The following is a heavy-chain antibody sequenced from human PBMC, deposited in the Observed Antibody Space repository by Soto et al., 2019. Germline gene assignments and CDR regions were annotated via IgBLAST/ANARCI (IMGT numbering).Heavy chain of an antibody. V-gene: IGHV3-30*03. CDR3: CSAGNFDY. CDR2: ISYDGSNK. CDR1: GFTFSSYG. J-gene: IGHJ4*02. D-gene: IGHD2-15*01. Sequence: GGSLRLSCAASGFTFSSYGMHWVRQAPGKGLEWVAVISYDGSNKYYADSVKGRFTISRDNSKNTLYLQMNSLRAEDTVVYYCCSAGNFDYWGQGTLVTVSS.